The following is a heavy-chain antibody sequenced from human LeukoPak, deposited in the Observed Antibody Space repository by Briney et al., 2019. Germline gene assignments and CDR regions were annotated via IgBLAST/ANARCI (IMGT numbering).Heavy chain of an antibody. CDR3: ARRTLQHERDYFDY. D-gene: IGHD1-1*01. V-gene: IGHV5-51*01. J-gene: IGHJ4*02. CDR1: GYSFTSYW. Sequence: GESLKISCKGSGYSFTSYWIGWVRQMPGKGLEWMGIIYPGDSDTRYSPSFQGQVTISADKSTSTAYLQWSSLKASDTAMYHCARRTLQHERDYFDYWGQGTLVTVSS. CDR2: IYPGDSDT.